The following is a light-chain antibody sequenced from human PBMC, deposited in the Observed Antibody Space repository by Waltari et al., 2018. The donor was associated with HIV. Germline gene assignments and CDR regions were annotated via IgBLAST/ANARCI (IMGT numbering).Light chain of an antibody. CDR1: SGHIASNY. CDR2: EDN. Sequence: NFKLTQPLSVSDSPGKTVTISCTRSSGHIASNYVQWYQQRPGSAPTTVIYEDNQRPSGVPDRFSGSIDSSSNSASLTISGLKTEGEADYYCQSYDSNDPWVFGGGTKLTVL. CDR3: QSYDSNDPWV. V-gene: IGLV6-57*04. J-gene: IGLJ3*02.